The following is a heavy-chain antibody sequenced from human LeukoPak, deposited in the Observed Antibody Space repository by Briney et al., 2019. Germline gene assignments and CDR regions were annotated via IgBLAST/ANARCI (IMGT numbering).Heavy chain of an antibody. J-gene: IGHJ4*02. CDR2: INHSGST. D-gene: IGHD3-3*01. CDR3: ASTLYDFWSGYYYYFDY. CDR1: GGSFSGYY. Sequence: KASETLSLTCAVYGGSFSGYYWSWIRQPPGKGLEWIGEINHSGSTYYNPSLKSRVTISVDTSKNQFSLKLSSVTAADTAVYYCASTLYDFWSGYYYYFDYWGQGTLVTVSS. V-gene: IGHV4-34*01.